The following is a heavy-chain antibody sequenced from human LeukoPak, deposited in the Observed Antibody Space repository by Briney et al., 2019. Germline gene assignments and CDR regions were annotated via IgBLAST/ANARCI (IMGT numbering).Heavy chain of an antibody. V-gene: IGHV4-4*07. CDR3: AREGSYRPLDY. D-gene: IGHD1-26*01. Sequence: SETLSPTCTVSGGSISSYYWSWIRQPAGKGLEWIGRIYTSGSTNYHPSLMSRVTMSVDTSKNQFSLNLSSVTAADTAVYYCAREGSYRPLDYWGQGTLVTVSS. CDR2: IYTSGST. J-gene: IGHJ4*02. CDR1: GGSISSYY.